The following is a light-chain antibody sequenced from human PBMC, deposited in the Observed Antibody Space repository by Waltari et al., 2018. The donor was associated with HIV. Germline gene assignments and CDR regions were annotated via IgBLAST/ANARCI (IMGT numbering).Light chain of an antibody. V-gene: IGLV3-1*01. CDR1: TLGKGF. CDR2: QDS. CDR3: QAWDNNIAI. J-gene: IGLJ2*01. Sequence: YELTQPPPVSVSPGQTARITCSGETLGKGFVSWFQQRPGQSPVMVIYQDSERPAGFPELFSGSNSGNTATLTISGTQSMDEADYCCQAWDNNIAIFGGWTKRTVL.